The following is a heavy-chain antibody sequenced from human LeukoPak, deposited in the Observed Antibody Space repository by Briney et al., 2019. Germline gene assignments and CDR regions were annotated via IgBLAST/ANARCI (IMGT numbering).Heavy chain of an antibody. D-gene: IGHD2-21*01. Sequence: PGGSLRLSCAASGFTLSSYWMHWVRQVPGKGLVWVSRVSSDGSGTSYADSVKGRFTISRDNAKNTLYLQMNSVRAEDTAVYYCARGDYAFDLWGQGTMVTVSS. CDR2: VSSDGSGT. CDR1: GFTLSSYW. CDR3: ARGDYAFDL. J-gene: IGHJ3*01. V-gene: IGHV3-74*01.